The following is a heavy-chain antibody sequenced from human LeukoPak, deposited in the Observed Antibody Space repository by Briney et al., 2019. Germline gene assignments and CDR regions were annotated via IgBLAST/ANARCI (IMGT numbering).Heavy chain of an antibody. Sequence: GGSLRLSCAASGFTFSSYGMSWVRQAPGKGLEWVSAISGSGGSTYYADSVKGRFTISRDNAKNSLYLQMNSLRAEDTAVYYCTELGITMIGGVWGKGTTVTISS. CDR3: TELGITMIGGV. V-gene: IGHV3-23*01. CDR2: ISGSGGST. D-gene: IGHD3-10*02. J-gene: IGHJ6*04. CDR1: GFTFSSYG.